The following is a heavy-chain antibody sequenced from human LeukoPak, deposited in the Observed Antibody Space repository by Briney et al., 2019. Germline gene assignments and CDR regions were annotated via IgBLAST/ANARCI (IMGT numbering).Heavy chain of an antibody. CDR1: GGSVTSGDDY. V-gene: IGHV4-31*03. CDR2: ISSGGST. CDR3: ARGVNFAHILTGYFRFAAFDI. J-gene: IGHJ3*02. D-gene: IGHD3-9*01. Sequence: SQTLSLTCTVSGGSVTSGDDYWGWIRQHPGRGLEWIGSISSGGSTYANPSLKSRISISIDRSKNQFSLNVRSVTAADTAVYFCARGVNFAHILTGYFRFAAFDIWGQGTVVTVSS.